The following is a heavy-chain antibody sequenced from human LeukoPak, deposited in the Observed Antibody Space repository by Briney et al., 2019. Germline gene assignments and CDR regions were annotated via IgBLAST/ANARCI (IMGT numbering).Heavy chain of an antibody. CDR2: IYSGGST. Sequence: GGSLRLSCAATGFTVSSNYMSWVRQAPGKGLEWVSVIYSGGSTYYADSVKGRFTISRDNSKNTLYLQMNSLRAEDTAVYYCAKFLKAFGMDVWGKGTTVTVSS. D-gene: IGHD2/OR15-2a*01. V-gene: IGHV3-53*01. CDR3: AKFLKAFGMDV. J-gene: IGHJ6*04. CDR1: GFTVSSNY.